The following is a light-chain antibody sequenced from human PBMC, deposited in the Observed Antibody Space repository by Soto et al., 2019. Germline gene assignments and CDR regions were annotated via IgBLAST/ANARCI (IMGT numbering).Light chain of an antibody. CDR1: SSDVGGYNY. V-gene: IGLV2-14*03. J-gene: IGLJ1*01. Sequence: QSVLTQPASVSGSPGQSITISCTGTSSDVGGYNYVSWYQQHPGKAPKFMIYDVSSRPSGVSNRLSGSKSGNTASLTISGLQAEEEADYYCCSYTTSNTRQIVFGTGTKVTV. CDR2: DVS. CDR3: CSYTTSNTRQIV.